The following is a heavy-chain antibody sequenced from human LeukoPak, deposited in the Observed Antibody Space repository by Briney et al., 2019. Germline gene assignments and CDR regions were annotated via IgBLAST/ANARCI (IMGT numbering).Heavy chain of an antibody. CDR3: AGGGEAARSLAY. V-gene: IGHV3-66*02. J-gene: IGHJ4*02. D-gene: IGHD6-6*01. Sequence: GRSLRVSCAASGVTSNYMTWVRQAPGKGLEWVSVIYNGGTTYYADSVKGRFTISRDNSKSTLFVYLQMNSLRTDDTALYYCAGGGEAARSLAYWGQGALVTVSS. CDR2: IYNGGTT. CDR1: GVTSNY.